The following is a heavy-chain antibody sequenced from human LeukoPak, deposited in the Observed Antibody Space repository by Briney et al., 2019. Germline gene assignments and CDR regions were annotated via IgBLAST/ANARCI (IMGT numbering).Heavy chain of an antibody. CDR2: IYYSGST. CDR3: VGQATNPHWFDP. J-gene: IGHJ5*02. CDR1: GGSISSYY. Sequence: KASETLSLTCTVSGGSISSYYWSWIRQPPAKGLERIGYIYYSGSTNYNPSLKSRVPISVDTSKNQYSLKLSSVTATATDVDYCVGQATNPHWFDPWGQGTLVTVSS. V-gene: IGHV4-59*01. D-gene: IGHD5-12*01.